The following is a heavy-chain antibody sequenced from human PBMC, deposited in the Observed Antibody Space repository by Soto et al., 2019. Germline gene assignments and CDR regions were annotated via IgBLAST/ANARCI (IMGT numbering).Heavy chain of an antibody. D-gene: IGHD2-21*02. CDR2: INHSGST. J-gene: IGHJ2*01. CDR1: GGSFSGYY. CDR3: ARGRSVVVTAIRLLWSFDL. Sequence: QVQLQQWGAGLLKPSETLSLTCAVYGGSFSGYYWSWIRQPPGKGLEWIGEINHSGSTNYNPSLKGRVTISVDTAKNPFSLKLSSVTAADTAVYYCARGRSVVVTAIRLLWSFDLWGRGTLVTVSS. V-gene: IGHV4-34*01.